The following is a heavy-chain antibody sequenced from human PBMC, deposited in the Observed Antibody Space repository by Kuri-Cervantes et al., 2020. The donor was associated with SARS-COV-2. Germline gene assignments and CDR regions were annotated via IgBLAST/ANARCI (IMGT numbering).Heavy chain of an antibody. V-gene: IGHV1-46*01. CDR1: GYTFTSYY. CDR2: INPSGGST. D-gene: IGHD6-19*01. J-gene: IGHJ6*02. Sequence: ASVKVSCKASGYTFTSYYMHWVRQAPGQGLEWMGIINPSGGSTSYAQKFQGRVTMTRDTSTSTVYMELSSLRSEDTAVYYCARGDSSGADYYYYGMDVWGQGTTVTVSS. CDR3: ARGDSSGADYYYYGMDV.